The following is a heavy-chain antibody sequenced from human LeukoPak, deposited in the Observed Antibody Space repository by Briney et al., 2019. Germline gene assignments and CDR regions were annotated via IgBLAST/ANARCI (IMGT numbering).Heavy chain of an antibody. Sequence: SETLSLTCTVSGGSISSYYWSWIRRPPGKGLEWIGYIYYSGSTNYNPSLKSRVTISVDTSKNQFSLKLSSVTAADTAAYYCASYYYDSSGYYFVDYWGQGTLVTVSS. CDR1: GGSISSYY. CDR3: ASYYYDSSGYYFVDY. J-gene: IGHJ4*02. CDR2: IYYSGST. D-gene: IGHD3-22*01. V-gene: IGHV4-59*03.